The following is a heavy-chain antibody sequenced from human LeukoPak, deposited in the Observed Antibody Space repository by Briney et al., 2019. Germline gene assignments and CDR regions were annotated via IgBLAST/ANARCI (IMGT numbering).Heavy chain of an antibody. V-gene: IGHV4-4*02. J-gene: IGHJ4*02. CDR2: IYHSGST. D-gene: IGHD3-10*01. CDR1: GGSITSSNW. CDR3: ATLGRRDYYGSGSYYNAFYFDY. Sequence: SETLSLTCAVSGGSITSSNWWSWVRQPPGKGLEWIGEIYHSGSTNYNPSLKSRVTISVDKSKNQFSLKLSSVTAADTAVYYCATLGRRDYYGSGSYYNAFYFDYWGQGTLVIVSS.